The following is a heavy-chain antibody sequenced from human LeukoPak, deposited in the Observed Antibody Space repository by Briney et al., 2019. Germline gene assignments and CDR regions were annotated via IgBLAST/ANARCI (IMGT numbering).Heavy chain of an antibody. D-gene: IGHD3-22*01. V-gene: IGHV4-30-4*01. CDR2: IYYSGST. J-gene: IGHJ4*02. Sequence: SETLSLTFAVSGGSISSGGYYWSWIRQPPGKGLEWIGYIYYSGSTYYNPSLKSRVTISVDTSKTQFSLKLSFVTAADTAVYYCARERSYYDSSDYDESVWGQGTQVTVSS. CDR3: ARERSYYDSSDYDESV. CDR1: GGSISSGGYY.